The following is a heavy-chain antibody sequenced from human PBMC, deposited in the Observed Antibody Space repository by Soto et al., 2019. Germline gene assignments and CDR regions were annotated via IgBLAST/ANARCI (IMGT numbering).Heavy chain of an antibody. J-gene: IGHJ4*02. CDR2: IGRRSDI. CDR3: ARAIVLITHFDY. D-gene: IGHD3-22*01. CDR1: GFSFSTYS. Sequence: GGSLRLSCEASGFSFSTYSMHWVRQAPGKGLEWVSSIGRRSDIYYADSVKGRFTISRDNAKNSVSLQMNSLRDEDTAVYYCARAIVLITHFDYWGLGTLVTVSS. V-gene: IGHV3-21*01.